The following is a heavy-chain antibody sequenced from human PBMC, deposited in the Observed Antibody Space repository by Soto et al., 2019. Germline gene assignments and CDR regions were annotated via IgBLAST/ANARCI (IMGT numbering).Heavy chain of an antibody. V-gene: IGHV1-69*02. Sequence: QVQLVQSGAEVKKPGSSVKVSCKASGDTFSNHSINWVRQAPGQGIEWMGRVIPLLSISNYAQKFQGRVTITADRSTSTAYMELSSLRSEDTAMYYCARGLQRSKSYYYYYMDVWGKGTTVTVSS. CDR3: ARGLQRSKSYYYYYMDV. J-gene: IGHJ6*03. CDR1: GDTFSNHS. CDR2: VIPLLSIS. D-gene: IGHD1-1*01.